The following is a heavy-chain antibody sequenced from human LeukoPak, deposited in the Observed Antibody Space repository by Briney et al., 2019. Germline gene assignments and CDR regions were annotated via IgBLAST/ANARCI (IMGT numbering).Heavy chain of an antibody. CDR1: GLILNDHA. CDR3: AKAVEGVVPAAGFDY. J-gene: IGHJ4*02. Sequence: GRSLRLSCVGSGLILNDHAMHWVRQVPGKGLEWVSGISWNSGSIGYADSVKGRFTISRDNAKNSLYLQMTSLRAEDTALYYCAKAVEGVVPAAGFDYWGQGTLVTVSS. V-gene: IGHV3-9*01. CDR2: ISWNSGSI. D-gene: IGHD2-2*01.